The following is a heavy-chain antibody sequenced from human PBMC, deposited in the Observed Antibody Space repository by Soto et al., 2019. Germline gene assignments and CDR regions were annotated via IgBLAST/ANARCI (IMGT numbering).Heavy chain of an antibody. CDR2: IYYSGST. CDR1: GGSISSFY. V-gene: IGHV4-59*08. CDR3: ARRYGDYFDY. Sequence: SETPSLTSTFSGGSISSFYWSWIRQPPGKGLEWIGYIYYSGSTNYNPSLKSRVTISVDTSKNQFSLKLSSVTAADTDVYYCARRYGDYFDYWGQGTLVTVSS. D-gene: IGHD4-17*01. J-gene: IGHJ4*02.